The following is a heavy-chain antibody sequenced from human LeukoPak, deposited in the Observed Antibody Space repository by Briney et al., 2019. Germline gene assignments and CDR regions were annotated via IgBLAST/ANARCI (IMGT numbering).Heavy chain of an antibody. CDR3: AKVLLRGYYFDY. J-gene: IGHJ4*02. Sequence: HSGGSLRLSCAASGFTFSIYPMSWARQPPGKGLDWVSAIGGSGGSTYYADSVKGRFTISRDNSKNTLYLQMNSLRAEDTAVYYCAKVLLRGYYFDYWGQGTLVTVSS. CDR1: GFTFSIYP. D-gene: IGHD3-10*01. V-gene: IGHV3-23*01. CDR2: IGGSGGST.